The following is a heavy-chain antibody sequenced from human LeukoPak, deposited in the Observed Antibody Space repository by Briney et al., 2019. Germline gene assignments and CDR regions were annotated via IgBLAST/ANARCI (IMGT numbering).Heavy chain of an antibody. D-gene: IGHD4-17*01. J-gene: IGHJ4*02. Sequence: GGSLRLSCAASGFTFSSYAMSWVRQAPGKGLEWVSVIYSGGTTYYADSVKGRFTISRHNSKNTLYLQMNSLRAEDTAVYYCARVGNDYGDYYFDYWGQGTLVTVSS. V-gene: IGHV3-53*04. CDR3: ARVGNDYGDYYFDY. CDR1: GFTFSSYA. CDR2: IYSGGTT.